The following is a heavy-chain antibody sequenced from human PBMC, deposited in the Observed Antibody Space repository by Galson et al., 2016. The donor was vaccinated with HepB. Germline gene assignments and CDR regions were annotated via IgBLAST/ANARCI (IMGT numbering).Heavy chain of an antibody. D-gene: IGHD3-10*01. J-gene: IGHJ4*02. CDR2: IYQSGDT. CDR1: GASITSGRYS. Sequence: SLTCTVSGASITSGRYSWGWLRLPPGEGLEWIGYIYQSGDTYYTPSLRRRVSMSLDKSKNQFSLRLNSVTAADTAVYYCARGAYYSGSGSRFDSWGQGILVTVSS. V-gene: IGHV4-30-2*01. CDR3: ARGAYYSGSGSRFDS.